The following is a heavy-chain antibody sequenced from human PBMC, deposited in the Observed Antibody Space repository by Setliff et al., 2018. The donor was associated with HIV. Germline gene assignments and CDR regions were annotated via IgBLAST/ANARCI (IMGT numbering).Heavy chain of an antibody. V-gene: IGHV4-61*09. J-gene: IGHJ4*02. CDR1: GGSISSGSYY. D-gene: IGHD3-3*01. Sequence: SETLSLTCTVSGGSISSGSYYWSWIRQPAGKGLEWIGHIYTSGSTNYNPSLKSRVTISVDTSKNQFSLTLSSVTAADTAVYYCASRYNFWNGYSRGYFDYWGQGTLVTVSS. CDR3: ASRYNFWNGYSRGYFDY. CDR2: IYTSGST.